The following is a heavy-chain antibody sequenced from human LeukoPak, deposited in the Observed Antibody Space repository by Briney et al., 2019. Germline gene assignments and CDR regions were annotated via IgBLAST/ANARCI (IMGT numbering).Heavy chain of an antibody. CDR3: ARGRDYGDYELDY. CDR1: GFTFSSYE. CDR2: ILHDGSNK. J-gene: IGHJ4*02. V-gene: IGHV3-30*04. D-gene: IGHD4-17*01. Sequence: GGSLRLSCAASGFTFSSYEMNWVRQAPGKGLEWVAVILHDGSNKYYADSVKGRFTISRDSSKNTLSLQMNSLRPEDTAVYYCARGRDYGDYELDYWGQGTLVTVSS.